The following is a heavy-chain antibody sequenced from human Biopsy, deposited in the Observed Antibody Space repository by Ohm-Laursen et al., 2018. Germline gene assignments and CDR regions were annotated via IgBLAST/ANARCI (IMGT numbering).Heavy chain of an antibody. CDR1: GGSIDTQS. D-gene: IGHD3-16*01. CDR2: VDIRGHA. V-gene: IGHV4-4*07. J-gene: IGHJ4*02. CDR3: ARVKGEWPEYEFDK. Sequence: SQTLSLTWSVSGGSIDTQSWIRQPAGKGLEWIGRVDIRGHADYSSSLRSRVTMSADASKNQFSLKLTSVTAADTAVYFCARVKGEWPEYEFDKWGQGILVTVSS.